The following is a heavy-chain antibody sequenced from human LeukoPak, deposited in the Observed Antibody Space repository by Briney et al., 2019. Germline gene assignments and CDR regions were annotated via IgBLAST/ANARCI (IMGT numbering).Heavy chain of an antibody. D-gene: IGHD4-17*01. J-gene: IGHJ3*01. Sequence: SQTLSLTCTVSGGSIMNGPHYWHWIRQPAGKGLEWVGRIYISGRTYYNPSLKSRVTISIDKSKNQFSLDLSSVTAADTAVYYCARWSYGDFDALDVWGQGTMVTVSS. CDR1: GGSIMNGPHY. V-gene: IGHV4-61*02. CDR2: IYISGRT. CDR3: ARWSYGDFDALDV.